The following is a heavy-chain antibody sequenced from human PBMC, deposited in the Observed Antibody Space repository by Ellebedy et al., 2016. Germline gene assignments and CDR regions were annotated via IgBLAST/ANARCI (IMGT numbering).Heavy chain of an antibody. J-gene: IGHJ6*02. Sequence: SETLSLTXTVSGGSVSSSSYSWGWIRQPPGKGLEWIGAIDYTWSTYYNPSLQSRVTISIDTSKNQFSLKLSSVTAADTAVYYCAREVAAGLYGMDVWGQGTTVTVSS. CDR3: AREVAAGLYGMDV. V-gene: IGHV4-39*07. CDR2: IDYTWST. CDR1: GGSVSSSSYS. D-gene: IGHD6-13*01.